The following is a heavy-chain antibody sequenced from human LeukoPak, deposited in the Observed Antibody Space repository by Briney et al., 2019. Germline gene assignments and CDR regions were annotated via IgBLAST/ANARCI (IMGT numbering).Heavy chain of an antibody. Sequence: SETLSLTCTVSGGSISSYYWGWIRQPPGKGLEWIGSIYYSGSTYYNPSLKSRVTISVDTSKNQFSLKLSSVTAADTAVYYCARERNRVAAAGLLVPLFDYWGQGTLVTVSS. CDR3: ARERNRVAAAGLLVPLFDY. D-gene: IGHD6-13*01. V-gene: IGHV4-39*02. CDR2: IYYSGST. J-gene: IGHJ4*02. CDR1: GGSISSYY.